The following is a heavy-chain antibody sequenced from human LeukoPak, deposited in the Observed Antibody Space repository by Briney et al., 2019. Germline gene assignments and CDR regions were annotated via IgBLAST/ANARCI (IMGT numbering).Heavy chain of an antibody. D-gene: IGHD3-3*01. V-gene: IGHV4-34*01. J-gene: IGHJ5*02. CDR3: ARGAITIFGVVALNNWFDP. Sequence: SETLPLTCAVYGGSFSGYYWSWIRQPPGKGLEWIGEINHSGSTNYNPSLKSRVTISVDTSKNQFSLKLSSVTAADTAVYYCARGAITIFGVVALNNWFDPWGQGTLVTVSS. CDR1: GGSFSGYY. CDR2: INHSGST.